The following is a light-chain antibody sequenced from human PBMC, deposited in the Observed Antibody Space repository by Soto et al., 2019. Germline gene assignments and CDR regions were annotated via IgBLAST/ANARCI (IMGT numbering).Light chain of an antibody. CDR1: SSNIGPGFD. J-gene: IGLJ1*01. V-gene: IGLV1-40*01. CDR2: GNS. Sequence: QSVLTQPPSVSGAPGQTVTISCAGSSSNIGPGFDVHWYQQVSGTAPKLLIYGNSNRPSGVPDRFSGSRSGTSASLAITGLQPEDEADYYCQSYESSLRGSVFGPGTKVTVL. CDR3: QSYESSLRGSV.